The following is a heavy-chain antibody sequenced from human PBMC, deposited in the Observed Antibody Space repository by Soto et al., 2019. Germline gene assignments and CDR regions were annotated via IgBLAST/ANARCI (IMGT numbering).Heavy chain of an antibody. J-gene: IGHJ4*02. CDR1: GFTFSNFW. V-gene: IGHV3-74*01. CDR3: TRDIGEWVAY. D-gene: IGHD3-10*01. CDR2: INDDGRII. Sequence: GGSLSLSCAASGFTFSNFWIHWVRQVPGKGLMWVSRINDDGRIINYADSVKGRFTISSDNARDTLYLEMNSLRAEDTAIYYCTRDIGEWVAYWGQGALVTVSS.